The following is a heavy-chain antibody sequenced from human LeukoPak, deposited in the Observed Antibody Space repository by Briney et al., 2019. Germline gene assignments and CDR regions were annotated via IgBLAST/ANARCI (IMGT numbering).Heavy chain of an antibody. D-gene: IGHD5-24*01. Sequence: GASVKVSCKASGGTFSSYAISWVRQAPGQGLEWMGGIIPIFGTANYAQKFQGRVTITTDESTSTAYMELSSLRSEDTAVYYCAGGRDGYRRFIDYWGQGTLVTVSS. J-gene: IGHJ4*02. CDR2: IIPIFGTA. CDR1: GGTFSSYA. CDR3: AGGRDGYRRFIDY. V-gene: IGHV1-69*05.